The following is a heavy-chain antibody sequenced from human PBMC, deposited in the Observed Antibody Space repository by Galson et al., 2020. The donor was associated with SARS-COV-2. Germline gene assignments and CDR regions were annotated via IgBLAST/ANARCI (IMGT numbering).Heavy chain of an antibody. CDR2: ISYDGSNK. J-gene: IGHJ4*02. Sequence: GGSLRLSCAASGFTFSSYAMHWVRQAPGKGLAWVAVISYDGSNKYYTDSVKGRFTISRDNSKNTLYLQMNGRRAEDAAVYYCAREGGEGYGFDYWGQGTLVTVSS. CDR1: GFTFSSYA. V-gene: IGHV3-30*04. CDR3: AREGGEGYGFDY. D-gene: IGHD3-16*01.